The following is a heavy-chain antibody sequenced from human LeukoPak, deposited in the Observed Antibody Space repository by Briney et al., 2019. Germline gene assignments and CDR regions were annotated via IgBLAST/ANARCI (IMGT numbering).Heavy chain of an antibody. Sequence: GGSLRLSCAASGFTFSIYSMNWVRQAPGKGLEWLSSITSSSNYIYYADSVRGRFTISRDNVQNSLYLQMNSLRAEDTAMYYCARDRGYFDNWGQGTLVTVSS. CDR3: ARDRGYFDN. CDR1: GFTFSIYS. CDR2: ITSSSNYI. V-gene: IGHV3-21*01. J-gene: IGHJ4*02.